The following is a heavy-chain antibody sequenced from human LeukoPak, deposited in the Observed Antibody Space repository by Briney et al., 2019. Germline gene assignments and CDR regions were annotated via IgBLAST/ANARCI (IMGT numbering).Heavy chain of an antibody. J-gene: IGHJ5*02. CDR2: ISGDGGST. V-gene: IGHV3-43*02. D-gene: IGHD3-3*01. CDR1: GFTFDDYA. CDR3: AKDPTYAFWSGYLRGKNWCDP. Sequence: GGSLRLSCAASGFTFDDYAMHWVRQAPGKCLEWVSLISGDGGSTYYADSVKGRFTISRDNSENSLYLQMNSLRTEDTALSYCAKDPTYAFWSGYLRGKNWCDPWGQGTLVTVPS.